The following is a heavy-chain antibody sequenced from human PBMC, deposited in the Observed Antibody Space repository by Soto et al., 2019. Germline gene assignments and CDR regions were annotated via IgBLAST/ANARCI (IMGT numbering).Heavy chain of an antibody. D-gene: IGHD3-16*02. V-gene: IGHV1-3*05. CDR2: INPANANT. J-gene: IGHJ4*02. Sequence: QVQLAQSGAEERKPGASVKVSCEATGYTFTAYAMHWVRQAPGQSLECMGWINPANANTKYLRKVQGRLTITSDTSANRIYMELSSLISEDTAVYYCTRSAISPYGGLIGPFDYWGQGNLVTVSS. CDR1: GYTFTAYA. CDR3: TRSAISPYGGLIGPFDY.